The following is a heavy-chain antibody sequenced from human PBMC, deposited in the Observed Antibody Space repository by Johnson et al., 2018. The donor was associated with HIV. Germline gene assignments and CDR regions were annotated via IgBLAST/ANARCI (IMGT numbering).Heavy chain of an antibody. J-gene: IGHJ3*01. Sequence: QVQLVESGGGVVQPGGSLRLSCVASGFTFSNYGMHWVRQAPGKGLEWVAFIRYDGSNKYYADSVKGRFTISRDNSKNTLYLQMNSLRAEDTAVYYCAKVGGTTILRDAFDLWGQGTMVTVSS. CDR1: GFTFSNYG. CDR2: IRYDGSNK. D-gene: IGHD1-14*01. V-gene: IGHV3-30*02. CDR3: AKVGGTTILRDAFDL.